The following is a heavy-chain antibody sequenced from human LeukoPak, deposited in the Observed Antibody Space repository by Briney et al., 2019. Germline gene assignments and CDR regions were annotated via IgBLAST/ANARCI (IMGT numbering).Heavy chain of an antibody. CDR2: IYYSGST. J-gene: IGHJ4*02. Sequence: SETLSLTCTVSGGSISSGGYYWSWIRQHPGKGLEWIGYIYYSGSTYYNPSLKSRVTISVDTSKNQFSLKLSSVTAADTAVYYCARGEYGDGAFFDYWGQGTLVTVSS. V-gene: IGHV4-31*03. D-gene: IGHD4-17*01. CDR3: ARGEYGDGAFFDY. CDR1: GGSISSGGYY.